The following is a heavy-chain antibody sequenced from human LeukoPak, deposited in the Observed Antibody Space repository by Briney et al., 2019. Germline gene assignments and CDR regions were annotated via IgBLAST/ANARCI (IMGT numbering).Heavy chain of an antibody. CDR1: GYTFTGYY. V-gene: IGHV1-2*02. D-gene: IGHD6-19*01. CDR2: INPNSGGT. J-gene: IGHJ6*03. Sequence: EASVKVSCKASGYTFTGYYMHWVRQAPGQGLEWMGWINPNSGGTNYAQKFQGRVTMTRDTSISTAYMELSRLRSDDTAVYYCARMYSSGWYYYYYYYMDVWGKGTTVTISS. CDR3: ARMYSSGWYYYYYYYMDV.